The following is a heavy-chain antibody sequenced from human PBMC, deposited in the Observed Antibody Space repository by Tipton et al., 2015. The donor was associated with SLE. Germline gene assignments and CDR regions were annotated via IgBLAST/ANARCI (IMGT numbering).Heavy chain of an antibody. J-gene: IGHJ6*02. CDR3: ARILSDYYGMDV. CDR1: GGSFSGYY. CDR2: INHSGST. Sequence: TLSLTCAVSGGSFSGYYWSWIRQPPGKGLEWIGEINHSGSTNYNPSLKSRVTISVDTSKNQSSLKLSSVTAADTAVYYCARILSDYYGMDVWGQGTTVTVSS. V-gene: IGHV4-34*01.